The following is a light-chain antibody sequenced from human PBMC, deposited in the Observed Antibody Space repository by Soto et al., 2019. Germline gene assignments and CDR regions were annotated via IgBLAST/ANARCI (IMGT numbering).Light chain of an antibody. V-gene: IGKV1-27*01. CDR3: QRYNLGPLP. Sequence: DIQMTQSPSSLYASVGDRITITCRASQGIGTYLAWYQQKPGRVPQLLIYAASTLQSGVPSRFSGRGYGTDFTLTISSLQPEDVADYFCQRYNLGPLPFGGGTKVEIK. CDR2: AAS. CDR1: QGIGTY. J-gene: IGKJ4*01.